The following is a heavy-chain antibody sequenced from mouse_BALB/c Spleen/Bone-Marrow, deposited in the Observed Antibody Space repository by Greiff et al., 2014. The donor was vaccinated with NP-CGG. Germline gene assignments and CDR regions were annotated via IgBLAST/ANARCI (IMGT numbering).Heavy chain of an antibody. Sequence: VQLKDSGAELVKPGATVKLSCTASGFNIKDTYMHWVKQRPEQGLEWIGRIDPANGNSKYDPKFQGKATIKEDTYSNTAYRQVSILTSEETAVYYCAFITTVVGYYFDYWGQGTPLTVSS. CDR3: AFITTVVGYYFDY. J-gene: IGHJ2*01. V-gene: IGHV14-3*02. CDR2: IDPANGNS. CDR1: GFNIKDTY. D-gene: IGHD1-1*01.